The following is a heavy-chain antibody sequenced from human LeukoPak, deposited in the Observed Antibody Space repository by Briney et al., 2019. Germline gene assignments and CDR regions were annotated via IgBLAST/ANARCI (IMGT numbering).Heavy chain of an antibody. V-gene: IGHV4-38-2*01. D-gene: IGHD3-3*01. CDR1: GYSISSASY. Sequence: PSETLSLTCAVSGYSISSASYCGWIRQPPGKGLEWTGNIYHSGSPYYNPSLKSRVTISVDTPKNQFSLKLSSVTAADTAVYYCARPISSQGYFGVVIDWGQGTLVTVSS. CDR2: IYHSGSP. CDR3: ARPISSQGYFGVVID. J-gene: IGHJ4*02.